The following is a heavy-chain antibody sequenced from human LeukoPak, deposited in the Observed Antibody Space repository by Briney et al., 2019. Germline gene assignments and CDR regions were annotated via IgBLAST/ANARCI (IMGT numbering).Heavy chain of an antibody. CDR3: TTPGIAVAGTRRSANY. J-gene: IGHJ4*02. CDR2: IKSRTDGGTT. V-gene: IGHV3-15*01. CDR1: GFTLNNAW. D-gene: IGHD6-19*01. Sequence: GGSLRLSCASSGFTLNNAWMNWVRQAPEKGPEWVGRIKSRTDGGTTDYAAPEKGRFTISRDDSKNTLYLQMNSLRTEDTAVYYCTTPGIAVAGTRRSANYWGQGTLVTVSS.